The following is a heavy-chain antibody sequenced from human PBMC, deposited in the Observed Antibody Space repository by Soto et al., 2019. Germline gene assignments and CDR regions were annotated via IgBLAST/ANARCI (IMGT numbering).Heavy chain of an antibody. J-gene: IGHJ4*02. Sequence: QVQLQQWGAGLLKPSETLSLTCAVYGGSFSGYYWSWIRQPPGKGLEWIGEINHSGSTNYNPSLKSRVTISVDTSKNQFSPKLSSVTAADTAVYYCARGRPPNYSSGWRLDYWGQGTLVTVSS. CDR3: ARGRPPNYSSGWRLDY. V-gene: IGHV4-34*01. CDR2: INHSGST. CDR1: GGSFSGYY. D-gene: IGHD6-19*01.